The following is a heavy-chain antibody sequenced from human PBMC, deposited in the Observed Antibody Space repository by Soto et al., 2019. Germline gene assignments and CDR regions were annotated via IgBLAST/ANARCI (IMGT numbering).Heavy chain of an antibody. CDR2: IYYSGST. J-gene: IGHJ5*02. CDR3: ASEKLEPWDTAMVTA. D-gene: IGHD5-18*01. V-gene: IGHV4-30-4*01. CDR1: GGSISSGDYY. Sequence: SETLSLTCTVSGGSISSGDYYWSWIRQPPGKGLEWIGYIYYSGSTYYNPSLKSRVTISVDTSKNQFSLKLSSVTAADTAVYYCASEKLEPWDTAMVTAWGQGTLVTVSS.